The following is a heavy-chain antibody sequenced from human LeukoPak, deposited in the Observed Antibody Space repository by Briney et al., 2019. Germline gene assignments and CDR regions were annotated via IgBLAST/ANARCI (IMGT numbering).Heavy chain of an antibody. J-gene: IGHJ5*02. V-gene: IGHV4-61*02. CDR3: ARDQELLWCGELLSDNWFDP. CDR1: GGSISSGSYY. D-gene: IGHD3-10*01. Sequence: PSETLSLTCTVSGGSISSGSYYWSWIRQPAWKGLEWIGRIYTSGSTNYNPSLKSRVTISVDTSKNQFSLKLSSVTAADTAVYYCARDQELLWCGELLSDNWFDPWGQGTLVTVSS. CDR2: IYTSGST.